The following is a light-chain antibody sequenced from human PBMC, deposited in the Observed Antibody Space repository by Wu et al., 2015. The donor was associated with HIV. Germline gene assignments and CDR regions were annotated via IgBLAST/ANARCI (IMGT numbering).Light chain of an antibody. CDR3: QQSYSTLGLT. CDR2: AAS. CDR1: QSIGNY. J-gene: IGKJ4*01. Sequence: DIQMTQSPSSLSASVGDRVSITCRASQSIGNYLNWYQQKLGKAPKLLIYAASSLQSGVPSRFSGSGSGTDFTLTISSLQPEDFATYYCQQSYSTLGLTFGGGTKVEIK. V-gene: IGKV1-39*01.